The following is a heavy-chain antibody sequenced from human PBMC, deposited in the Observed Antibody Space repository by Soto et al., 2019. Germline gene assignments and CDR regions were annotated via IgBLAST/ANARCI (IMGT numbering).Heavy chain of an antibody. CDR1: GFTFSSYS. V-gene: IGHV3-21*01. D-gene: IGHD3-3*01. CDR3: ARSHGPLGFLEWFSVYYGMDV. Sequence: KTGGSLRLSCAASGFTFSSYSMNWVRQAPGKGLEWVSSISSSSSYIYYADSVKGRFTISRDNAKNSLYLQMNSLRAEDTAVYYCARSHGPLGFLEWFSVYYGMDVWGQGTTVTVSS. J-gene: IGHJ6*02. CDR2: ISSSSSYI.